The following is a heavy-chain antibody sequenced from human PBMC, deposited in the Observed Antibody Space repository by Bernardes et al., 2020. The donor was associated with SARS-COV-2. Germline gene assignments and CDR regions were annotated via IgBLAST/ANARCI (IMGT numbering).Heavy chain of an antibody. CDR1: GFGFSSYN. CDR3: ARDGVYASTCMDV. CDR2: IDSSSTYM. V-gene: IGHV3-21*01. J-gene: IGHJ6*02. Sequence: GGSLRLSCTASGFGFSSYNMNWVRQAPGKGPEWLSSIDSSSTYMYYADSVKGRFTISRDNARNSLYLQMNSLSAEDTAVYYCARDGVYASTCMDVWGLGTTVTVSS. D-gene: IGHD3-16*01.